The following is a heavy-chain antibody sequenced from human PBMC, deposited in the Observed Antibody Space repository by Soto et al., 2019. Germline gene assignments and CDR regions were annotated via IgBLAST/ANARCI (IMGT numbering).Heavy chain of an antibody. CDR1: GYSFTNFG. CDR2: ISAHNGNT. CDR3: ARGGTPIDH. V-gene: IGHV1-18*01. Sequence: QVQLVQSGAEVKKPGASVKVSCKASGYSFTNFGIGWVRQAPGQGLEWMGRISAHNGNTNDAENFQGRVTMTTDTPTSTAYMELRSLRSDDTAVYYCARGGTPIDHWGQGTLVTVSS. D-gene: IGHD3-16*01. J-gene: IGHJ4*02.